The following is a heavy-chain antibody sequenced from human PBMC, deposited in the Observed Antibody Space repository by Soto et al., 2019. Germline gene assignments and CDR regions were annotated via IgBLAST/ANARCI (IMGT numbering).Heavy chain of an antibody. CDR3: ARDKDYDFWSGYSPFDY. D-gene: IGHD3-3*01. CDR1: GFTFSSYS. V-gene: IGHV3-48*01. Sequence: GGSLRLSCAASGFTFSSYSMNWVRQAPGKGLEWVSYISSSSSTIYYADSVKGRFTISRDNAKNSLYLQMNSLRAEDTAVYYCARDKDYDFWSGYSPFDYWGQGTLVTVSS. CDR2: ISSSSSTI. J-gene: IGHJ4*02.